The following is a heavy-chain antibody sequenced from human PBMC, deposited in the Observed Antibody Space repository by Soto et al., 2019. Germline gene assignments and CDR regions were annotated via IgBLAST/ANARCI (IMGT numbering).Heavy chain of an antibody. J-gene: IGHJ4*02. V-gene: IGHV4-30-4*01. D-gene: IGHD2-21*02. CDR3: ARVSYGGDTEFAC. CDR2: IFFTGTT. Sequence: PSETLSLTCAVSGGSISSGDYYWSWIRQSPGKGLEWIGYIFFTGTTHYNPSLKSRVLISVDTSKNQFSLNLNSVTAADSAVYYCARVSYGGDTEFACRGQGTLVTVSS. CDR1: GGSISSGDYY.